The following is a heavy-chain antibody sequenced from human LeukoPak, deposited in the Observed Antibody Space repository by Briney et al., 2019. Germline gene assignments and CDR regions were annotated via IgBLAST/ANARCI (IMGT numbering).Heavy chain of an antibody. D-gene: IGHD6-19*01. CDR1: GYTFTSYG. CDR3: ARVVEQWLVGYYYYMDV. V-gene: IGHV1-18*01. J-gene: IGHJ6*03. Sequence: ASVKVSCKASGYTFTSYGISWVRQAPGQGLEWMGWISAYNGNTNYAQKLQGRVTMTTDTSTSTAYMELRSLRSDDTAVYYCARVVEQWLVGYYYYMDVWGKGTTVTVSS. CDR2: ISAYNGNT.